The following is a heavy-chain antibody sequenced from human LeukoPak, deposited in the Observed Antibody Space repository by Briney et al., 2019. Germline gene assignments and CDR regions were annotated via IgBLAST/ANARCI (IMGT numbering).Heavy chain of an antibody. CDR2: INLNSGGT. Sequence: ASVKVSCKASGYTFTGHYMHWVRQAPGQGLEWMGRINLNSGGTNYAQKFRGRVTMARDTSISTAYMELSRLRSDDTAVYYCARGRYYDFWSGYYTNNWFDPWGQGTLVTVSS. V-gene: IGHV1-2*06. CDR3: ARGRYYDFWSGYYTNNWFDP. CDR1: GYTFTGHY. J-gene: IGHJ5*02. D-gene: IGHD3-3*01.